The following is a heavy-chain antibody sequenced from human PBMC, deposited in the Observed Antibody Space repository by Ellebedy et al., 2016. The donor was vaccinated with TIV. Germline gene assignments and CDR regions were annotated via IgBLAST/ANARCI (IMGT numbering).Heavy chain of an antibody. J-gene: IGHJ4*02. Sequence: ASVKVSCXASGYTFTSYYMHWVRQAPGQGLEWMGWINPSSGGTKYAQKFQGRVTMTRDTSISTAYMEVDRLRSDDTAVYYCAIEFDSSALDYWGQGTLVTVSS. D-gene: IGHD6-19*01. V-gene: IGHV1-2*02. CDR1: GYTFTSYY. CDR3: AIEFDSSALDY. CDR2: INPSSGGT.